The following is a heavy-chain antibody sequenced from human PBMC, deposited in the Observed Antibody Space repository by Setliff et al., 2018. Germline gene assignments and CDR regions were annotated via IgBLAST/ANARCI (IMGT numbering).Heavy chain of an antibody. D-gene: IGHD3-22*01. V-gene: IGHV1-2*04. CDR1: GYPFTGYY. CDR2: ITPNSGGT. J-gene: IGHJ3*02. CDR3: ARSRDGGNSSGYSGACDI. Sequence: ASVKVSCKASGYPFTGYYMHWVRQAPGQGLEWMGWITPNSGGTNYAQKFQGWVTMTRGTSISTAYMELSRLRSDDTAVYYCARSRDGGNSSGYSGACDIWGQGTMFTVSS.